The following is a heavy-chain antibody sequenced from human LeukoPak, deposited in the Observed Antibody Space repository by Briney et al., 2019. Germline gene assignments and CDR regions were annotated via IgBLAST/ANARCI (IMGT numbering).Heavy chain of an antibody. J-gene: IGHJ2*01. CDR1: GYTRTELS. CDR2: FDPEDGET. D-gene: IGHD3-16*01. Sequence: ASVKVSCKVSGYTRTELSMHWVRQAPGKGLEWMGGFDPEDGETIYAQKFQGRVTMTEDTSTDTAYMELSSLRSEDTAVYYCATPGGVGLYFDLWGRGTLVTVSS. CDR3: ATPGGVGLYFDL. V-gene: IGHV1-24*01.